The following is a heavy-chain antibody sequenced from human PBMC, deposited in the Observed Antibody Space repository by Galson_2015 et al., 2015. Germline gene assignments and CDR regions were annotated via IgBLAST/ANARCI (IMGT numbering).Heavy chain of an antibody. CDR1: RFTFSSYA. CDR2: VSSDGNNK. J-gene: IGHJ4*02. Sequence: SLRLSCAASRFTFSSYALHWVRQAPGKGLEWVALVSSDGNNKYYADSVKGRFTISRDNSKNTLYLQMNSLRVEDTALYYCARNLHFYYGSRAFDHWGQGTLVTVSS. CDR3: ARNLHFYYGSRAFDH. V-gene: IGHV3-30-3*01. D-gene: IGHD3-10*01.